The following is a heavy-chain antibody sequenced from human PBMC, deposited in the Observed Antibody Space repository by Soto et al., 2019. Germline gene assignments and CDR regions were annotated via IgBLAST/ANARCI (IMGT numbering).Heavy chain of an antibody. Sequence: GASVKVSCKASGGTFSNYAITWVRQAPGQGLEWMGGIIPFFGTTNYAQKFQGRVTITAGESTGTAYMELNSLRSDDTAVYYCARSMTAAGHNWFDPWGQGTLVTVSS. CDR3: ARSMTAAGHNWFDP. D-gene: IGHD6-13*01. CDR1: GGTFSNYA. CDR2: IIPFFGTT. V-gene: IGHV1-69*13. J-gene: IGHJ5*02.